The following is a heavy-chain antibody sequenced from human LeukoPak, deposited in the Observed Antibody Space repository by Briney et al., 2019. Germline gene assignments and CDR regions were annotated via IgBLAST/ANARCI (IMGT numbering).Heavy chain of an antibody. J-gene: IGHJ4*02. D-gene: IGHD1-1*01. CDR2: IYYSGST. CDR1: GGSISSGGYY. Sequence: KPSETLSLTCTVSGGSISSGGYYWSWIRQHPGKGLEWIGYIYYSGSTYYNPSLRSRVTISVDTSKNQFSLKLSSVTAADTAVYYCARGGDWNDGGFDYWGQGTLVTVSS. V-gene: IGHV4-31*03. CDR3: ARGGDWNDGGFDY.